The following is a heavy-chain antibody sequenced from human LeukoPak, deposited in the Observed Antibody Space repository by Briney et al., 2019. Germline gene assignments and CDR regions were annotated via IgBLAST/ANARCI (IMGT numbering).Heavy chain of an antibody. CDR2: MNPNSGNT. CDR3: AKAWFGELFG. J-gene: IGHJ4*02. CDR1: GYTFTDSY. D-gene: IGHD3-10*01. V-gene: IGHV1-8*02. Sequence: GASVKVSCKASGYTFTDSYIHWVQQAPGRGLEWMGWMNPNSGNTGYTQKFQGRVTMTRNTSISTAYMELSSLRSEDTAVYYCAKAWFGELFGWGQGTLVTVSS.